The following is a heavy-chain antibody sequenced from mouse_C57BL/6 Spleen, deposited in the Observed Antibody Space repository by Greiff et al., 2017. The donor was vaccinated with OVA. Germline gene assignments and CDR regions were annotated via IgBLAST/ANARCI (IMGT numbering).Heavy chain of an antibody. CDR2: IDPSDSYT. J-gene: IGHJ2*01. V-gene: IGHV1-69*01. CDR1: GYTFTSYW. CDR3: ARGGTDNFDY. Sequence: QVQLQPGAELVMPGASVKLSCKASGYTFTSYWMHWVKQRPGQGLEWIGEIDPSDSYTNYNQKFKGKSTLTVDKSSSTAYMQLSSLTSEDSAVYYCARGGTDNFDYWGQGTTLTVSS. D-gene: IGHD3-3*01.